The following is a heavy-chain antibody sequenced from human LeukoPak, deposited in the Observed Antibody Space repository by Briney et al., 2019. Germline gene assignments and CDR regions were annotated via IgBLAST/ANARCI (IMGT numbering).Heavy chain of an antibody. CDR3: ARDQWELLAYFDY. Sequence: ASVKGSCKASGYTFTSYGFSWVRQAPGQGLEWMGWINPNSGGTNYAQKLQGRVTMTRDTSISTAYMELSRLRSDDTAVYYCARDQWELLAYFDYWGQGTLVTVSS. J-gene: IGHJ4*02. V-gene: IGHV1-2*02. D-gene: IGHD1-26*01. CDR2: INPNSGGT. CDR1: GYTFTSYG.